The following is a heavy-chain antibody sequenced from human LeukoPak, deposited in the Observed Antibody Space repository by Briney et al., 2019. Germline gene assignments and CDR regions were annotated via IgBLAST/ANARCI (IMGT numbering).Heavy chain of an antibody. D-gene: IGHD6-19*01. V-gene: IGHV3-66*01. J-gene: IGHJ4*02. CDR2: IYSGGST. CDR1: GLTFSTYA. Sequence: GGSLRLSCVASGLTFSTYAMTWVRQAPGKGLEWVSVIYSGGSTYYADSVKGRFTISRDSSKSTLYLQMNSLRVEDTAVYYCARGIAVADTGFFDYWGQGTLVTVSS. CDR3: ARGIAVADTGFFDY.